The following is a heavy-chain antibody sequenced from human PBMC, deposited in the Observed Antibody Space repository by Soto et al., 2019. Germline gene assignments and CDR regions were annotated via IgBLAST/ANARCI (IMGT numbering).Heavy chain of an antibody. CDR3: ARDYYDFWSGPSHDALDI. D-gene: IGHD3-3*01. V-gene: IGHV1-2*04. CDR2: INPNSGGT. J-gene: IGHJ3*02. Sequence: ASVXVSCKASGYTFTGYYMHWVRQAPGQGLEWMGWINPNSGGTNYAQKFQGWVTMTRDTSISTAYMELSRLRSDDTAVYYCARDYYDFWSGPSHDALDIWGQGTMVTVSS. CDR1: GYTFTGYY.